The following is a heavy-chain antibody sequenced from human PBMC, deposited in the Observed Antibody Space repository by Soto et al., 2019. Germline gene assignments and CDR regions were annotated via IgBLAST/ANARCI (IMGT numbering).Heavy chain of an antibody. Sequence: QLQLQESGPGLVKPSETLSLTCTVSGGSIDRSNYYWDWIRQPPGKGLEWIGTTYYNGNAYYNPSLKSRVTMSVDTSKNQFSLKLISVTAADTAVYYCARHFVAVVIKGWGYWGQGTLVTASS. D-gene: IGHD3-22*01. CDR2: TYYNGNA. J-gene: IGHJ4*02. CDR3: ARHFVAVVIKGWGY. CDR1: GGSIDRSNYY. V-gene: IGHV4-39*01.